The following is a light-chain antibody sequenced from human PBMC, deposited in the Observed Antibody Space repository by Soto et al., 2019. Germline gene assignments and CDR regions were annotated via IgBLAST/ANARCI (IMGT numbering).Light chain of an antibody. CDR2: DAS. CDR3: QLRSNWPPALT. V-gene: IGKV3-11*01. Sequence: EIVLTQSPGTLSLSPGERATLSCRANQSVSSTYLIWYQQKPGQAPRLLIYDASNRATGIPARFSGSGSGADFTLTINSLEAEDFAVYYCQLRSNWPPALTFGGGTKVDIK. CDR1: QSVSSTY. J-gene: IGKJ4*01.